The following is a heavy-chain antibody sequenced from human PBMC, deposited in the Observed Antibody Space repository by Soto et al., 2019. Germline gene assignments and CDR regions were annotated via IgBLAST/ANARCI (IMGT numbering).Heavy chain of an antibody. D-gene: IGHD3-9*01. CDR2: ISAYNGNT. CDR3: ARDKGVLRYFDWLLYNDYYGMDV. V-gene: IGHV1-18*01. Sequence: ASVKVSCKASGYTFTSYGISWVRQAPGQGLEWMGWISAYNGNTNYAQKLQGRVTMTTDTSTSTAYMELRSLRSDDTAVYYCARDKGVLRYFDWLLYNDYYGMDVWGQGTTVTVSS. CDR1: GYTFTSYG. J-gene: IGHJ6*02.